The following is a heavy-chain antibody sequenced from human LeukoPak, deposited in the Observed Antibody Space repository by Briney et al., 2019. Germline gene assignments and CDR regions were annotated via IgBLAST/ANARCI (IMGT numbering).Heavy chain of an antibody. Sequence: ASVKVSCKASGYTFTSYTMNWVRQAPGQGLEWVGWINTNTGNPTYAQGFTGRFVFSLDTSVSTAYLQISSLKAEDTAVYYCARENDYYDSSGYYDYWGQGTLVTVSS. CDR1: GYTFTSYT. CDR2: INTNTGNP. CDR3: ARENDYYDSSGYYDY. J-gene: IGHJ4*02. V-gene: IGHV7-4-1*02. D-gene: IGHD3-22*01.